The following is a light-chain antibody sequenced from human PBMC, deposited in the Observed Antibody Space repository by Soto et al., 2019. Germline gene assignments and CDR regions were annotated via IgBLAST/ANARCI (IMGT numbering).Light chain of an antibody. Sequence: QSAVTQPPSASGPPGQRVTISCSGGNSTIANNYVYWYQQLPGTAPKLLIYRDSQRPSGVPDRFSGSKSGTSASLAISGLRAEDEADYYCAAWDNSLSGCVKFGGGTQLTVL. J-gene: IGLJ2*01. CDR3: AAWDNSLSGCVK. CDR1: NSTIANNY. CDR2: RDS. V-gene: IGLV1-47*01.